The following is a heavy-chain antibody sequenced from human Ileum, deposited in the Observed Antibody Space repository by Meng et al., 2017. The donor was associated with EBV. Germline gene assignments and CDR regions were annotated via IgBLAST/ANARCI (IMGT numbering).Heavy chain of an antibody. J-gene: IGHJ4*02. CDR2: IDNDGTTT. D-gene: IGHD2-8*01. CDR3: VRDSPHANFDY. Sequence: EGHLVESGGGLVQPGGSLRLSCAASGFSFSSYWMHWVRQAPGKGLVWVSHIDNDGTTTNYADSVKGRFTVSRDNAKSTLDLQMNSLRVDDTGVYFCVRDSPHANFDYWGQGALVTVSS. V-gene: IGHV3-74*01. CDR1: GFSFSSYW.